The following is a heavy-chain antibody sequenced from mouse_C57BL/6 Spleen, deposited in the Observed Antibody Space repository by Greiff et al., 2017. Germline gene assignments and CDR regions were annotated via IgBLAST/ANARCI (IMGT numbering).Heavy chain of an antibody. CDR2: IYPGSGST. Sequence: QVQLQQPGAELVKPGASVKMSCKASGYTFTSYWITWVKQRPGQGLEWIGDIYPGSGSTNYNEKFKSQATLTVDPSSSPAYMQLSSLTSEDSAVYYCARWITTVVATKAMDYWGQGTSVTVSS. J-gene: IGHJ4*01. CDR1: GYTFTSYW. D-gene: IGHD1-1*01. CDR3: ARWITTVVATKAMDY. V-gene: IGHV1-55*01.